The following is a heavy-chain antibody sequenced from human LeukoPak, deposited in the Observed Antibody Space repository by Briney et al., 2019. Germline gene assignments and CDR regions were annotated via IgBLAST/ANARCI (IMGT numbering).Heavy chain of an antibody. J-gene: IGHJ4*02. V-gene: IGHV3-21*01. Sequence: GGSLRLSCAASGFTFSSYSMNWVRQAPGKGLEWVSSISSSSSYIYYADSVKGRFTISRDNAKNSLYLQMNSLRAEDTAVYYCASLKQWLVPGFDYWGQGTLVTVSS. CDR3: ASLKQWLVPGFDY. CDR1: GFTFSSYS. D-gene: IGHD6-19*01. CDR2: ISSSSSYI.